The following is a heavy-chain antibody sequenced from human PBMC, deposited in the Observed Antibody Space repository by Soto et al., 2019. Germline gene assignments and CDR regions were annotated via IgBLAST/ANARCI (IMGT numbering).Heavy chain of an antibody. Sequence: QVQLVESGGGVVQPGRSLRLSCEASGFTFSDYIMHWVRQAPGEGLEWVAMVLHDGNNKYYADSVKGRFTISRDNSKNTLYLQMNSLRTEDTAMYYCARDDEDGSYCDLGYWGQGTLVTVSS. CDR3: ARDDEDGSYCDLGY. J-gene: IGHJ4*02. CDR1: GFTFSDYI. V-gene: IGHV3-30-3*01. D-gene: IGHD3-10*01. CDR2: VLHDGNNK.